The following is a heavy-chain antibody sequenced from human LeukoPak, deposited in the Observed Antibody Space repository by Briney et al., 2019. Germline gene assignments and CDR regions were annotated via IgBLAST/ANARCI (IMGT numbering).Heavy chain of an antibody. V-gene: IGHV3-33*01. J-gene: IGHJ4*02. CDR3: ARDYYDSSGYWPLDY. CDR2: IWYDGSNK. D-gene: IGHD3-22*01. Sequence: GGSLRLSCAASGFTFSSYGMHWVRQAPGKVLEWVAVIWYDGSNKYYADSVKGRFTISRDNSKNPLYLQMNSLRAEDTAVYYCARDYYDSSGYWPLDYWGQGTLVTVSS. CDR1: GFTFSSYG.